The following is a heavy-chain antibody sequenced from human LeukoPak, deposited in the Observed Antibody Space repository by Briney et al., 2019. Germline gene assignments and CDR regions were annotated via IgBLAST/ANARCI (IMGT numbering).Heavy chain of an antibody. Sequence: PSETLSLTCAVYGGSFRGYYWSWIRQPPGKGLEWIGEINHSGSTNYNPSLKSRVTISVDTSKNQFSLKLSSVTAADTAVYYCASTSYYDFWSGYDYWGQGTLVTVSS. D-gene: IGHD3-3*01. CDR1: GGSFRGYY. J-gene: IGHJ4*02. CDR3: ASTSYYDFWSGYDY. V-gene: IGHV4-34*01. CDR2: INHSGST.